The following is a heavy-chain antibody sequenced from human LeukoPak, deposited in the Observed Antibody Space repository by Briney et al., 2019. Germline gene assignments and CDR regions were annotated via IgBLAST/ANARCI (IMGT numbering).Heavy chain of an antibody. CDR2: ISSTGSYI. D-gene: IGHD1-1*01. Sequence: GGSLRLSCAASGFHLNSYMLNWVRQAPGKGLEWVSSISSTGSYIYYADSVKGRFTISRDNPGNVVYLQMDSLRAEDTAVYYCTRVAQSGPTGWFDPWGQGTLVTVSS. V-gene: IGHV3-21*01. CDR3: TRVAQSGPTGWFDP. J-gene: IGHJ5*02. CDR1: GFHLNSYM.